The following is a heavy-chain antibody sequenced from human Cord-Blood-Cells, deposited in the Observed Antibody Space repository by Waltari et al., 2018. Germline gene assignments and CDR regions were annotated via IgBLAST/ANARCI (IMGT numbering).Heavy chain of an antibody. D-gene: IGHD3-3*01. CDR1: GGSISSSSYY. CDR2: IYYSGST. J-gene: IGHJ5*02. Sequence: QLQLQESGPGLVKPSETLSLTCTVSGGSISSSSYYWGWIRQPPGEGLAWIGSIYYSGSTYYNPSLKSRVTISVDTSKNQFSLKLSSVTAADTAVYYCARGGDYDFWSGYYNWFDPWGQGTLVTVSS. CDR3: ARGGDYDFWSGYYNWFDP. V-gene: IGHV4-39*01.